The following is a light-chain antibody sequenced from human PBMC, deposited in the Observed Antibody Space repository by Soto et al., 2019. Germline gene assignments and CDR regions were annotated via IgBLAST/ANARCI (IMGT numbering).Light chain of an antibody. J-gene: IGKJ4*01. CDR1: ASISSW. V-gene: IGKV1-5*01. CDR2: AAS. Sequence: DIQMTQSPSTLSASVGDRVTITCRASASISSWLAWYQQQPGKAPKLLIYAASSLQSGVPSRFSGSGSGTEFTLTISSLQPDDFATYYCQQYNSYSPLTFGGGTKVDIK. CDR3: QQYNSYSPLT.